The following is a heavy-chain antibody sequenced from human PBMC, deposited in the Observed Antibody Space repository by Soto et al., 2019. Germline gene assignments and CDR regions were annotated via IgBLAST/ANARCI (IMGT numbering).Heavy chain of an antibody. CDR1: GFTFSSYW. Sequence: PGGSLRLSCAASGFTFSSYWMSWVRQAPGKGLEWVANIKQDGSEKYYADSVKGRFTISRDNAKNSLYLQMNSLRAEDTAVYYCARVLTVYGDYPGEDYWGQGTLVTVSS. J-gene: IGHJ4*02. CDR2: IKQDGSEK. D-gene: IGHD4-17*01. V-gene: IGHV3-7*01. CDR3: ARVLTVYGDYPGEDY.